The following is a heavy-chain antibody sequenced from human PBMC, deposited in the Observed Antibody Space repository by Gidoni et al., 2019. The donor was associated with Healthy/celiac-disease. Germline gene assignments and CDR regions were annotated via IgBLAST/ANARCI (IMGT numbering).Heavy chain of an antibody. Sequence: QVQLQQWGAGLLKPSEALSLTCAVYGGSFSGYYWSWIRQPPGKGLEWIGEITHSGSTNYYPAFKKRLSTIVEDTNNQLSLKLRNGTAADAAVYYCARDPAVWFGELPSRWFDPWGQGTLVTVSS. CDR2: ITHSGST. CDR1: GGSFSGYY. J-gene: IGHJ5*02. D-gene: IGHD3-10*01. CDR3: ARDPAVWFGELPSRWFDP. V-gene: IGHV4-34*01.